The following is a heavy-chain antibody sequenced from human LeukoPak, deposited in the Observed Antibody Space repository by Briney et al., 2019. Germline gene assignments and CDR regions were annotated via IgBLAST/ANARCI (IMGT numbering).Heavy chain of an antibody. CDR2: ISWNSGSI. CDR1: GFTFDDYA. V-gene: IGHV3-9*01. CDR3: VVVEDRGAFDI. D-gene: IGHD2-15*01. J-gene: IGHJ3*02. Sequence: PGGSLRLSCAASGFTFDDYAMHWVRQAPGKGLEWVSGISWNSGSIGYADSVEGRFTISRDNAKNSLYLQMNSLRAEDTALYYCVVVEDRGAFDIWGQGTMVTVSS.